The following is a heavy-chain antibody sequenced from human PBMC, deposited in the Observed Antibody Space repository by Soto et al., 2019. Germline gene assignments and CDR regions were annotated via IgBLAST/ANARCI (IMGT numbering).Heavy chain of an antibody. Sequence: GGSLRLSCAASGFTFSSYAMSWVRQAPGKGLEWVSAISGSGGSTYYADSVKGRFTISRDNSKNTLYLQMNSLRAEDTAVYYCAKDGRLYNQRRYNVNFDYWGQGTLVTVSS. CDR1: GFTFSSYA. V-gene: IGHV3-23*01. J-gene: IGHJ4*02. D-gene: IGHD1-1*01. CDR3: AKDGRLYNQRRYNVNFDY. CDR2: ISGSGGST.